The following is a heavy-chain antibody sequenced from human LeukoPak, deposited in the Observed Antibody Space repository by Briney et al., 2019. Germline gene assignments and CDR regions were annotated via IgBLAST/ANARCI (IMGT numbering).Heavy chain of an antibody. CDR3: ARYPLYYGSGSYYSGLFDY. CDR2: IYYSGST. D-gene: IGHD3-10*01. CDR1: GGSISSSSYY. V-gene: IGHV4-39*01. J-gene: IGHJ4*02. Sequence: SETLSLTCTVSGGSISSSSYYWGWIRQPPGKGLEWIGSIYYSGSTYYNPSLKSRVTISVDTSKNQFSLKLSSVTAADTAVYYCARYPLYYGSGSYYSGLFDYWGQGTLVTVSS.